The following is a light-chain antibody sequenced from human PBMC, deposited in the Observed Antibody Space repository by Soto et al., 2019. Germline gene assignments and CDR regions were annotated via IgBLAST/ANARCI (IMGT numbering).Light chain of an antibody. Sequence: EVVMRQSPATLSVSPGERATLSCRASQSVRTKVAWYQQTPDQAPRLLIYGASSRATGIPARFSGSGSGTEFTLTISSLQSEDSAVYYCQQYNTWPAEITFGQGTRLEIK. J-gene: IGKJ5*01. V-gene: IGKV3D-15*01. CDR3: QQYNTWPAEIT. CDR2: GAS. CDR1: QSVRTK.